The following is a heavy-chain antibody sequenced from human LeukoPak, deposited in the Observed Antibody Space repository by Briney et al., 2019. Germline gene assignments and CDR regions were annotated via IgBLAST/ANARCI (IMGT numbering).Heavy chain of an antibody. D-gene: IGHD3-3*01. J-gene: IGHJ4*02. CDR2: IYSGGST. Sequence: GGSLRLSCAASEFSVGSNYMTWVRQAPGKGLEWVSLIYSGGSTYYADSVKGRFTISRDNSKNTLYLQMNSLRAEDTAVYYCASQTYYDFWSGYYFSRMFDYWGQGTLVTVSS. CDR3: ASQTYYDFWSGYYFSRMFDY. V-gene: IGHV3-66*04. CDR1: EFSVGSNY.